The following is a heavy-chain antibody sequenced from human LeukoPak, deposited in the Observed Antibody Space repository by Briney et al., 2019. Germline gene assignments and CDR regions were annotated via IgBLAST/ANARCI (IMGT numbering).Heavy chain of an antibody. D-gene: IGHD3-10*01. CDR3: AKDLLVRGIMSPTEIDY. J-gene: IGHJ4*02. CDR1: GFTFNTSG. V-gene: IGHV3-30*02. CDR2: IRYDGTNK. Sequence: GGSLRLSCAASGFTFNTSGMHWVRQAPGKGLEWVAFIRYDGTNKYYADSVKGRFTISRDNSKNTLYLQMNSLRAEDTAVYYCAKDLLVRGIMSPTEIDYWGQGTLVTVSS.